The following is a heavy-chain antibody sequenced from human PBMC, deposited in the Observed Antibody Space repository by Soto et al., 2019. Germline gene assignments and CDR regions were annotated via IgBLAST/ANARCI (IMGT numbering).Heavy chain of an antibody. Sequence: SETLSLTCTVSGGSISSYYWSCIRQPPGKALEWIGTIYYSGSTNYNPSLKSRVTISVDTSKNQFSLKLGSVTAADTAVYFCARALYGSGVLDVWGQGNTVIVYS. V-gene: IGHV4-59*12. D-gene: IGHD3-10*01. J-gene: IGHJ6*02. CDR1: GGSISSYY. CDR3: ARALYGSGVLDV. CDR2: IYYSGST.